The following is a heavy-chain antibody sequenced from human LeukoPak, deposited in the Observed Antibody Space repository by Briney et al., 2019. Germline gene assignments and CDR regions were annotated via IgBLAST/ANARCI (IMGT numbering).Heavy chain of an antibody. V-gene: IGHV1-18*01. J-gene: IGHJ4*02. Sequence: ASVKVSCKASGFTFNRYGISWVRQAPGQGLEWMGWINAYNGDTNYAQKFQGRVTMTTDTSTSTAYMELRSLISDDTAVYYCARDPSNNSGRYAYFDYWGQGTLVTVSS. D-gene: IGHD6-19*01. CDR1: GFTFNRYG. CDR2: INAYNGDT. CDR3: ARDPSNNSGRYAYFDY.